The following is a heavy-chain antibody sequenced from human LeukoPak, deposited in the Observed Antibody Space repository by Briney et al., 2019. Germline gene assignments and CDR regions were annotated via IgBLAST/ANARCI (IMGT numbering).Heavy chain of an antibody. V-gene: IGHV4-34*01. D-gene: IGHD6-6*01. Sequence: PSETLSLTCAVYGRSFSGYYWSWIRQPPGKGLEWIGEINHSGSTNYNPSLKSRVTISVDTSKNQFSLKLSSVTAADTAVYYCASLALARNFDYWGQGTLVTVSS. CDR3: ASLALARNFDY. CDR1: GRSFSGYY. CDR2: INHSGST. J-gene: IGHJ4*02.